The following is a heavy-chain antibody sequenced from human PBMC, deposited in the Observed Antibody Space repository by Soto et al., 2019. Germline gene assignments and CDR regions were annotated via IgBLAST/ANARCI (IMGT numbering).Heavy chain of an antibody. CDR2: IHYSGSP. D-gene: IGHD1-20*01. Sequence: SETLXLTCPVSGDSISSSCWHWIRQPPEKGLEWIGFIHYSGSPIYNPSLRSRVTISLDASLNQFSLKLSSVAAADTAVYYCARRGAQDSRIIADNWFDSWGQGTLVTVSS. CDR1: GDSISSSC. J-gene: IGHJ5*01. V-gene: IGHV4-59*08. CDR3: ARRGAQDSRIIADNWFDS.